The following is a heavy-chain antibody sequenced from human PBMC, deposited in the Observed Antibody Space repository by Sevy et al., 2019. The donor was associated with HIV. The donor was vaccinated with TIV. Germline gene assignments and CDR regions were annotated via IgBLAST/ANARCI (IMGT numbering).Heavy chain of an antibody. Sequence: GGSLRLSCAASAFTFHGYARHWVRQPPGKGLEWLAYISYDGRDISNADSVKGRFTISRDNSKNTLFLQMNSLRPDDTAVYYCARRDSNHQFLIDHWGLGVLVTVSS. CDR3: ARRDSNHQFLIDH. V-gene: IGHV3-30*08. CDR2: ISYDGRDI. CDR1: AFTFHGYA. J-gene: IGHJ4*02. D-gene: IGHD2-21*01.